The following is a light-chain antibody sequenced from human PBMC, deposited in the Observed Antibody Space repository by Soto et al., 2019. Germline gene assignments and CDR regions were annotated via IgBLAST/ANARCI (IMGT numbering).Light chain of an antibody. CDR1: HSVTTF. CDR2: DAS. Sequence: EIVVTQCPATLSVSKGERATISCVACHSVTTFFAWFQHKPGQPPRLLIYDASTWATGVPARFSGSGSGTDFTLTISSLQPEDFAVYYCQQRSTLPLTFGRGTKVDI. CDR3: QQRSTLPLT. J-gene: IGKJ4*01. V-gene: IGKV3-11*01.